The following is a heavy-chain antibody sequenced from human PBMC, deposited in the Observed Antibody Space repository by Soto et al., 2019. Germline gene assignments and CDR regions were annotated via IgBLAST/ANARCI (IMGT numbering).Heavy chain of an antibody. Sequence: GSSLKIACKGSRYSFTSYWGSGARQMRGKGLEWMGRIDPSDSYTNYSPSFQGHVTISADKSISTAYLQWSSLKASDTAMYYCAFTLHGVDSCGSHRAGPWFDPWGQGTLVLVSS. V-gene: IGHV5-10-1*01. CDR3: AFTLHGVDSCGSHRAGPWFDP. CDR2: IDPSDSYT. D-gene: IGHD6-19*01. CDR1: RYSFTSYW. J-gene: IGHJ5*02.